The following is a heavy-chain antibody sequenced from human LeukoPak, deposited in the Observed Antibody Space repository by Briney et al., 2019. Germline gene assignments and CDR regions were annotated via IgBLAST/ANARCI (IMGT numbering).Heavy chain of an antibody. V-gene: IGHV3-23*01. CDR2: ISGSGGST. Sequence: PGGSLRLSSAASGFTFSSYAMSSVRQAPGQGLEWVSAISGSGGSTYYADSVKGRFTISRDNSKNTLYLQMNRLRAEDTAVYYCAKDRNDYTDYWGQGTLVTVSS. J-gene: IGHJ4*02. D-gene: IGHD1-14*01. CDR1: GFTFSSYA. CDR3: AKDRNDYTDY.